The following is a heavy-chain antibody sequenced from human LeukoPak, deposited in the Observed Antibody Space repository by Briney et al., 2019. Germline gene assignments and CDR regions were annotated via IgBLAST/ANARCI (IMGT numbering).Heavy chain of an antibody. Sequence: PSETLSLTCTVSGGSISSYYWSWIRQPPGKGLEWIGYIYYSGSTNYNPSLKSRVTISVDTSKNQFSLKLSSVTAADTAVYYCARGGLGWFGELFYWGQGTLVTVSP. CDR1: GGSISSYY. J-gene: IGHJ4*02. CDR3: ARGGLGWFGELFY. CDR2: IYYSGST. V-gene: IGHV4-59*01. D-gene: IGHD3-10*01.